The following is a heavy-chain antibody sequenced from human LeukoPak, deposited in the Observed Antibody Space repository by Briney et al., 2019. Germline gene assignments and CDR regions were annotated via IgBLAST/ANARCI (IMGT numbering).Heavy chain of an antibody. Sequence: PSETLSLTCTVSGYSISSGYYWGWIRPPPGKGLEWIGSIYHSGSTYYNPSLKSRVTISVDTSKNQFSLRLSSVTAADTAVYYCARDRYGDYYYYMDVWGKGTTVTVSS. CDR1: GYSISSGYY. CDR3: ARDRYGDYYYYMDV. D-gene: IGHD4-17*01. J-gene: IGHJ6*03. V-gene: IGHV4-38-2*02. CDR2: IYHSGST.